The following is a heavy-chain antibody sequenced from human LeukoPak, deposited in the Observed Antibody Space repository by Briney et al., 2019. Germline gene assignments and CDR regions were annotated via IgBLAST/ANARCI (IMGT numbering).Heavy chain of an antibody. Sequence: SETLSLTCTVSGDSISSRSYYWDWIRQPPGKGLEWIGEINHSGSTNYNPSLKSRVTISVDTSKNQFSVKLSSVTAADTAVYYCARDGSYCSGGSCFSYYYYGMDVWGQGTTVTVSS. CDR3: ARDGSYCSGGSCFSYYYYGMDV. CDR2: INHSGST. V-gene: IGHV4-39*07. CDR1: GDSISSRSYY. J-gene: IGHJ6*02. D-gene: IGHD2-15*01.